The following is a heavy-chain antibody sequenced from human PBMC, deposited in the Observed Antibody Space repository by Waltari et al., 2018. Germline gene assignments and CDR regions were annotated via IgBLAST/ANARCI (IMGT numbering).Heavy chain of an antibody. J-gene: IGHJ4*02. CDR2: ISSSSSTI. CDR1: GFTFSSYS. D-gene: IGHD6-13*01. CDR3: ARVRGAGSAAGILDY. Sequence: EVQLVESGGGLVQPGGSLRLSCAASGFTFSSYSMNWVRQAPGKGLEWVSYISSSSSTIYYADSVKGRFTISRDNAKNSLYLQMNSLRAEDTAVYYCARVRGAGSAAGILDYWGQGTLVTVSS. V-gene: IGHV3-48*01.